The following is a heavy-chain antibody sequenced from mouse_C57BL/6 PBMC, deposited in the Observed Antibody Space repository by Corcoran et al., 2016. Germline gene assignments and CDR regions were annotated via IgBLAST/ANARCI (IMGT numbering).Heavy chain of an antibody. Sequence: QVQLKQSGAELVRPGASVKLSCKASGYTFTDYYINWVKQRPGQGLEWIARIYPGSGNTYYNEKFKGKATLTAEKSSSTAYMQLSSLTSEDSAVYFCARGDDYDVYFDVWGTGTTVTVSS. CDR3: ARGDDYDVYFDV. V-gene: IGHV1-76*01. CDR1: GYTFTDYY. CDR2: IYPGSGNT. J-gene: IGHJ1*03. D-gene: IGHD2-4*01.